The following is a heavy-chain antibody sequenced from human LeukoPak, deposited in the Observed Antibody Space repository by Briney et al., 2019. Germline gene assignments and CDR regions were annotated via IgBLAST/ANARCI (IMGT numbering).Heavy chain of an antibody. J-gene: IGHJ5*02. Sequence: GESLRISCKGSEYDFANYWIGWVRQMPGKGLEWMGFAYPSGSRIHYSPSFQGLVTMSVDRSISTAYLQWTSLKASDTAMYFCARRKFSDTWFDPWGQGTLVTVSS. CDR2: AYPSGSRI. CDR3: ARRKFSDTWFDP. CDR1: EYDFANYW. D-gene: IGHD1-14*01. V-gene: IGHV5-51*01.